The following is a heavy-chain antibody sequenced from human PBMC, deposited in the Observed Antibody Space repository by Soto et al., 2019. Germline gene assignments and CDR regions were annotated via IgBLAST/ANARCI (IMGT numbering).Heavy chain of an antibody. Sequence: SVKVSCKASGGTFSSYTISWVRQAPGQGLEWMGRIIPILGIANYAQKFQGRVTITADKSTSTAYMELSSLRSEDTAVYYCARDTDYYGSGSSRYYYMDVWGKGTTVTVSS. CDR1: GGTFSSYT. V-gene: IGHV1-69*04. CDR2: IIPILGIA. D-gene: IGHD3-10*01. CDR3: ARDTDYYGSGSSRYYYMDV. J-gene: IGHJ6*03.